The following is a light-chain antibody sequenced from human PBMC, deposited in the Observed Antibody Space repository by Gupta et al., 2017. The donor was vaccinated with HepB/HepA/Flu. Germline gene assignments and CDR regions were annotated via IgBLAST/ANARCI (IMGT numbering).Light chain of an antibody. CDR1: QSVSSSY. CDR3: QQYGSSPLT. CDR2: GAS. V-gene: IGKV3-20*01. J-gene: IGKJ4*01. Sequence: EIVLTPSLGTLSLSPGERATLSCRASQSVSSSYLAWYQQKPGQAPRLLIYGASSRATGIPDRFSGRGSGTDCTLTIGRLEAEDFAVYYCQQYGSSPLTFGGGTKVEIK.